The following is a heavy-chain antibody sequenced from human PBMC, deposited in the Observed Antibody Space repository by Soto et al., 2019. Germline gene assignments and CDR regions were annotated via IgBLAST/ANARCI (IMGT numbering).Heavy chain of an antibody. V-gene: IGHV3-23*01. CDR3: AKTILTGYYPEYYFDY. D-gene: IGHD3-9*01. CDR1: GFAFSSYA. Sequence: GGSLRLSCAASGFAFSSYAMSWVRQAPGKGLEWVSSISGSTSGTYYADAVKGRFTISRDNSNNTLYLQMNSLRAEDTAVYYCAKTILTGYYPEYYFDYWGQGTLVTVSS. CDR2: ISGSTSGT. J-gene: IGHJ4*02.